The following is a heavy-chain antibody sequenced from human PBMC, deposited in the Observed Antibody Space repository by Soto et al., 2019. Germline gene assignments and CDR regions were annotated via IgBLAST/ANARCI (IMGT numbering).Heavy chain of an antibody. D-gene: IGHD3-22*01. J-gene: IGHJ6*02. CDR1: GYTFTGYY. CDR3: ARDEISARSGYYSYYYYGMDV. CDR2: INPNSGGT. Sequence: ASVTVSCKASGYTFTGYYMLWVRQAPGQGLEWMGWINPNSGGTNYAQKFQGRVTMTRDTSISTAYMELSRLRSDDTAVYYCARDEISARSGYYSYYYYGMDVWGQGTTVTVSS. V-gene: IGHV1-2*02.